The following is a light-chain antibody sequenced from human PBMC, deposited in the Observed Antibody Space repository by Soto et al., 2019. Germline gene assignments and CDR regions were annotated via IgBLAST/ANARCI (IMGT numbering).Light chain of an antibody. V-gene: IGKV3-15*01. CDR3: QQYDNWPWT. Sequence: EIVMMQSPATLSASPGGRATLSCRASQSISDTLAWYQQKPGQAPRLLIHGASTRAPGFPARFSGSGSGTDFTLTISSLQSEDFAVYYCQQYDNWPWTFGQGTKVDIK. CDR2: GAS. J-gene: IGKJ1*01. CDR1: QSISDT.